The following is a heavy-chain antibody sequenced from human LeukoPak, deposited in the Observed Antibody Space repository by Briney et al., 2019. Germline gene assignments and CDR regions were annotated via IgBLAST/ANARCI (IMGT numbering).Heavy chain of an antibody. CDR1: GFTFSNYA. CDR2: ISSSSSYI. J-gene: IGHJ4*02. D-gene: IGHD6-13*01. Sequence: GGSLRLSCAASGFTFSNYAMSWVRQAPGKGLEWVSSISSSSSYIYYADSVKGRFTISRDNAKNTLYLQMNSLRAEDTAVYYCAKWRERFYSSPLDYWGQGTLVTVSS. CDR3: AKWRERFYSSPLDY. V-gene: IGHV3-21*01.